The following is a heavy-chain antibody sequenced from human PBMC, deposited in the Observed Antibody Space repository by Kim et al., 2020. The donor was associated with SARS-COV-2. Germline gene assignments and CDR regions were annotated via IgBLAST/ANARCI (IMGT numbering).Heavy chain of an antibody. V-gene: IGHV3-15*01. CDR3: TTSFILVFDY. Sequence: TPDYAAPVKGRFTISRDDSKNTLYLQMNSLKTEDTAVYYCTTSFILVFDYWGQGTLVTVSS. D-gene: IGHD2-21*01. J-gene: IGHJ4*02. CDR2: TP.